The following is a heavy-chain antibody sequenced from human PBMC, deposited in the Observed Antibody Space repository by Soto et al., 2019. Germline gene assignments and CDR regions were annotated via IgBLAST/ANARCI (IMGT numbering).Heavy chain of an antibody. D-gene: IGHD7-27*01. CDR1: GGSFSGYY. Sequence: QVQLQQWGAGLLKPSETLSLTCAVYGGSFSGYYWNWIRQPPGKGLEWIGEINHRGSTNYNPSLKSRVTISVDTSKNQSSLKLSSVTAADTAVYYCARGWGRIFDYWGQGTLVTVSS. J-gene: IGHJ4*02. CDR3: ARGWGRIFDY. V-gene: IGHV4-34*01. CDR2: INHRGST.